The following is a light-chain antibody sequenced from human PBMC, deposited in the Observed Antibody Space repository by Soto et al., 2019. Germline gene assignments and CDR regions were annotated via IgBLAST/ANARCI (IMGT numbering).Light chain of an antibody. CDR2: VAS. Sequence: EIVLTQSPGTLSLSPGERATLSCRASQSVSSNYLAWYQLKPGQAPRLLIYVASNRATGIPDRFSGSGSGTDFSLTISRMEPEDFAVYYCQQYGSSAWTFGQGTKVEIK. CDR3: QQYGSSAWT. V-gene: IGKV3-20*01. J-gene: IGKJ1*01. CDR1: QSVSSNY.